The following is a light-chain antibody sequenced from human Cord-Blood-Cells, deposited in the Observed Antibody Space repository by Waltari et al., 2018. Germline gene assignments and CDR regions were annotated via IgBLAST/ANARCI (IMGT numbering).Light chain of an antibody. CDR2: DVS. Sequence: QSALTQPAPVSGSPGQSIPIPCTGTSSDVGGYNYVSWYQQHPGKAPKLMIYDVSKRPSGVSNRFSGSKSGNTASLTISGLQAEDEADYYCSSYTSSSTLVFGGGTKLTVL. V-gene: IGLV2-14*01. J-gene: IGLJ3*02. CDR1: SSDVGGYNY. CDR3: SSYTSSSTLV.